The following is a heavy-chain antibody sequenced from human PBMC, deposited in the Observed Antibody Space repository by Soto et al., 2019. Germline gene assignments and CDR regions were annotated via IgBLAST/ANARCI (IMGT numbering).Heavy chain of an antibody. CDR2: IGGSGGST. D-gene: IGHD2-15*01. V-gene: IGHV3-23*01. CDR1: GFTFSSYA. Sequence: GGSLRLSCAASGFTFSSYAMSWVRQAPGKGLEWVSAIGGSGGSTYYADSVKGRFTISRDNSKNTLYLQMNSLRAEDTAVYYCAKEGSGIVVVVAATGDAFDIWGQGTMVTVSS. J-gene: IGHJ3*02. CDR3: AKEGSGIVVVVAATGDAFDI.